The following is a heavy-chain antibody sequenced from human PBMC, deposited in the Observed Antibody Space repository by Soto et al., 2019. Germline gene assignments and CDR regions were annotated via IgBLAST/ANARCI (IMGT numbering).Heavy chain of an antibody. J-gene: IGHJ4*02. Sequence: SEILSLTCTVSGGSISSYYWSWIRQPPGKGLEWIGYIYYSGSTNYNPSLKSRVTISVDTSKNQFSLKLSSVTAADTAVYYCARHNYGEFDYWGQGTLVTVSS. D-gene: IGHD4-17*01. CDR1: GGSISSYY. CDR2: IYYSGST. V-gene: IGHV4-59*08. CDR3: ARHNYGEFDY.